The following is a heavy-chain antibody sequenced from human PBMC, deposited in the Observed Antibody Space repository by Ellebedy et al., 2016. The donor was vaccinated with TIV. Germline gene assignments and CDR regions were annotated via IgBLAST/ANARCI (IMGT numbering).Heavy chain of an antibody. CDR2: ISWNSDAI. CDR1: GFTFDDNA. CDR3: VKAPTNSGRLDY. Sequence: SLKISCAASGFTFDDNAMHWVRQAPGKGLEWVSGISWNSDAIGYADSVKGRFTISRDNAKTSLYLQMDSLRVGDTALYYCVKAPTNSGRLDYWGQGTLVTVSS. J-gene: IGHJ4*02. V-gene: IGHV3-9*01. D-gene: IGHD3-10*01.